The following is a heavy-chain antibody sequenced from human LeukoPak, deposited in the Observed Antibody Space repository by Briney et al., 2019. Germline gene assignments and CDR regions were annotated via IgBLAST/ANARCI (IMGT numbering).Heavy chain of an antibody. V-gene: IGHV1-18*01. CDR1: GYTFTIYG. CDR2: ISAYNGNT. D-gene: IGHD3-22*01. CDR3: ARATDSSGYYDY. J-gene: IGHJ4*02. Sequence: ASVKVSCKASGYTFTIYGINWVRQPPGQGLEWMGLISAYNGNTNYAQKLHGRVTMTTDTSTTTAYMELRSLRSDDTAVYYCARATDSSGYYDYWGQGTLVTVSS.